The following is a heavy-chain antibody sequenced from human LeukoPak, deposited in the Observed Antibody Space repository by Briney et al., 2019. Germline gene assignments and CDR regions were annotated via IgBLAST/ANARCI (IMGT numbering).Heavy chain of an antibody. D-gene: IGHD6-6*01. J-gene: IGHJ2*01. V-gene: IGHV1-69*05. CDR2: IIPIFGTA. CDR3: ARGHSSSSGWYFDL. CDR1: GGTFSSYA. Sequence: SVKVSCKASGGTFSSYAISWVRQAPGQGLEWMGGIIPIFGTANYAQKFQGRVTITTDGSTSTAYMELSSLRSEDTAVYYCARGHSSSSGWYFDLWGRGTLVTVSS.